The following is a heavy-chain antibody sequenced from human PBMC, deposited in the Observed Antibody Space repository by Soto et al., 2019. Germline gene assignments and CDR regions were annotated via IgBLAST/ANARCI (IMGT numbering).Heavy chain of an antibody. CDR1: GGSISSSSYY. V-gene: IGHV4-39*01. CDR2: IYYSGST. J-gene: IGHJ4*02. Sequence: SETLSLTCTVSGGSISSSSYYWGWIRQPPGKGLEWIGSIYYSGSTYYNPSLKSRVTISVDTSKNQFSLKLSSVTAADTAVYYCARKGSRLSRYYFDYWGQGTLVTVSS. CDR3: ARKGSRLSRYYFDY.